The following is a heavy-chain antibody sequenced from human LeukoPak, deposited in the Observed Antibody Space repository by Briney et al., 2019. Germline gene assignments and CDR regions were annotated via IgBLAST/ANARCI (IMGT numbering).Heavy chain of an antibody. Sequence: GGSLRLSCAASGFTFSSYAMHWVRQAPGKGLEWVAVISYDGSNKYYADSVKGRFTISRDNSKNTLYLQMNSLRAEDTAVYYCARGRRITMIVVVIPYYFDYWGQGTLVTVSS. V-gene: IGHV3-30*04. CDR3: ARGRRITMIVVVIPYYFDY. D-gene: IGHD3-22*01. CDR2: ISYDGSNK. CDR1: GFTFSSYA. J-gene: IGHJ4*02.